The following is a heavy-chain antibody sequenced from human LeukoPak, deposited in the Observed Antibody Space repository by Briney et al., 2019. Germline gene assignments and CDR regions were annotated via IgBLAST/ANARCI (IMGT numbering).Heavy chain of an antibody. CDR1: SGSISSGSYY. CDR3: TRGAGWLIDY. CDR2: FHNSGTS. Sequence: SETLSLTCTVSSGSISSGSYYWGWIRQPPGQGLEWIGYFHNSGTSTYNPSLKSRVTISADTSKNQFSLKLNSLTTADTAVYYCTRGAGWLIDYWGQGILVTVSS. V-gene: IGHV4-61*01. J-gene: IGHJ4*02. D-gene: IGHD3-16*01.